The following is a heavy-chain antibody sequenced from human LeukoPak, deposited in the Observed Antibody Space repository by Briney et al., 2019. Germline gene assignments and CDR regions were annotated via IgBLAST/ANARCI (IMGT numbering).Heavy chain of an antibody. D-gene: IGHD3-22*01. V-gene: IGHV4-39*01. CDR1: GVSITSNYHY. Sequence: SETLSLTCTVSGVSITSNYHYWGWIRQPPGKGREWMGNIYHGGPTYYSPSLQSRITISVDTSKNQFYVKLRSVTAADTAVYYCARLLGSSYYSFDSWGQGTLVTVSS. J-gene: IGHJ4*02. CDR3: ARLLGSSYYSFDS. CDR2: IYHGGPT.